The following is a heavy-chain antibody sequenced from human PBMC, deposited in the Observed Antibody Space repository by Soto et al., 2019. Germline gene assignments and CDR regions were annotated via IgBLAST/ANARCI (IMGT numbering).Heavy chain of an antibody. V-gene: IGHV3-33*01. J-gene: IGHJ4*02. CDR1: GFTFSSYG. CDR2: IWYDGSNK. Sequence: PGGSLRLSCAASGFTFSSYGMHWVRQAPGKGLEWVAVIWYDGSNKYYADSVKGRFTISRDNSKNTLYLQMNSLRAEDTAVYYCARDLYCSSTSCYTNFYFDYWGQGTLVTAPQ. D-gene: IGHD2-2*02. CDR3: ARDLYCSSTSCYTNFYFDY.